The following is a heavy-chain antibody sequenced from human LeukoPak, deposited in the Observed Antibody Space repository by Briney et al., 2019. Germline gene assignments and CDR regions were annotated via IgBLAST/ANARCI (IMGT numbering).Heavy chain of an antibody. V-gene: IGHV1-18*01. CDR3: ARDGPAVAADNWFDP. CDR1: GGTFTSYG. CDR2: ISAYNGNT. Sequence: ASVKVSCKASGGTFTSYGISWVRQAPGQGLEWMGWISAYNGNTNYAQKLQGRVTMTTDTSTSTAYMELRSLRSDDTAVYYCARDGPAVAADNWFDPWGQGTLVTVSS. D-gene: IGHD6-19*01. J-gene: IGHJ5*02.